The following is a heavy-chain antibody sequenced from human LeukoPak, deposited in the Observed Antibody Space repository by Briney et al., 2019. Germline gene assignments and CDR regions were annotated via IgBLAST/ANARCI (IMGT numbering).Heavy chain of an antibody. J-gene: IGHJ3*02. CDR3: AKVGVIGGGALDI. CDR1: GFTFSSYA. D-gene: IGHD3-22*01. CDR2: ITGSSGGT. V-gene: IGHV3-23*01. Sequence: PGGSLRLSCAASGFTFSSYAMSWVRQAPGKGLEWVSAITGSSGGTYYADSVKGRFTISRDNSKNTLSLQMNSLRADDTAIYYCAKVGVIGGGALDIWGQGTMVTVSS.